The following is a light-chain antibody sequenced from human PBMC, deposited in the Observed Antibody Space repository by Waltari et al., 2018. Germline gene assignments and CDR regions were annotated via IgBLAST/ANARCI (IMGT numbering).Light chain of an antibody. CDR1: HSVSNY. CDR3: QQRSNWPPPIT. V-gene: IGKV3-11*01. Sequence: EIVLTQSPATLSLSPGETATLSFQASHSVSNYLAWYQQKPGQAPRLLIYDASNRATGIPARFSGSGSGTDFTLTIGSLEPEDFAVYYCQQRSNWPPPITFGQGTRLEIK. J-gene: IGKJ5*01. CDR2: DAS.